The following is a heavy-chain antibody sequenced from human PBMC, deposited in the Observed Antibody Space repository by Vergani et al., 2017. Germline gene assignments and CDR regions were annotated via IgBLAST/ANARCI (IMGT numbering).Heavy chain of an antibody. J-gene: IGHJ4*02. CDR2: MNPNSGNT. V-gene: IGHV1-8*01. CDR1: GYTFTSYD. Sequence: QVQLVQSGAEVKKPGASVKVFCKASGYTFTSYDINWVRQATGQGLEWMGWMNPNSGNTGYAQKFQGRVTMTRNTSISTAYMELSSLRSEDTAVYYCARLLPYYYDSSGYSGDDYWGQGTLVTVSS. CDR3: ARLLPYYYDSSGYSGDDY. D-gene: IGHD3-22*01.